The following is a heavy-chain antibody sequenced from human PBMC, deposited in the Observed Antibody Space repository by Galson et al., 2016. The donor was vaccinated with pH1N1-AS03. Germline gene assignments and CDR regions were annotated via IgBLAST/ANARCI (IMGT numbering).Heavy chain of an antibody. D-gene: IGHD3-3*01. CDR2: IIPIFGTA. Sequence: SVKVSCKASGGTFSSYGITWVRQAPGQGLEWMGGIIPIFGTANYAQKFQGRVTITADESTSTAYMELSNLRSEDTAVYYCARDKDDFWSGYSEYWGHGTLVTVSS. J-gene: IGHJ4*01. CDR3: ARDKDDFWSGYSEY. V-gene: IGHV1-69*13. CDR1: GGTFSSYG.